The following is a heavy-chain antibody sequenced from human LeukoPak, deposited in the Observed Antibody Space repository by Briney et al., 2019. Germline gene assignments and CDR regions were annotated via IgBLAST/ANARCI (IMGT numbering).Heavy chain of an antibody. V-gene: IGHV3-7*01. Sequence: GGSLRLSCAASGFTFSRYWTSWARQAPGKGLEWVANIKQDGSEKYHVDSVKGRFTISRDNAKNSLYLQMNSLRAEDTAVYYCAKIADYGDYAEYWGQGTLVTVSS. CDR2: IKQDGSEK. J-gene: IGHJ4*02. CDR3: AKIADYGDYAEY. D-gene: IGHD4-17*01. CDR1: GFTFSRYW.